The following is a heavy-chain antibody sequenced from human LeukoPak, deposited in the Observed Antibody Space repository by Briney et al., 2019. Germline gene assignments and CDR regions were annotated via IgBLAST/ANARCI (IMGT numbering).Heavy chain of an antibody. Sequence: GGSLRLSCAASGFTFSSYAMYWVRQAPGKGLEWVAFIRYDGSDKNHADSVKGRFTISRDNSKNTLFLQMNSLRAEDTAIYYCAKTGSKRAVDGSDAFDRWGQGTMVTVSS. D-gene: IGHD6-19*01. CDR1: GFTFSSYA. J-gene: IGHJ3*01. CDR2: IRYDGSDK. CDR3: AKTGSKRAVDGSDAFDR. V-gene: IGHV3-30*02.